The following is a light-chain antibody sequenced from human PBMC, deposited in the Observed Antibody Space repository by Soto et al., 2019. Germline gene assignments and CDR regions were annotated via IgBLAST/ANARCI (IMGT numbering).Light chain of an antibody. V-gene: IGKV1-33*01. CDR1: QNINNY. CDR2: DAS. Sequence: DIQMTQSPSSLSASVGDRVTITCQASQNINNYLNWYQQKPGRAPKLLIYDASNLEAGVPSRFRGGGSGTDFTFTISRLQPGDIATYYCQQYENLPTFGQGTRLEIK. J-gene: IGKJ5*01. CDR3: QQYENLPT.